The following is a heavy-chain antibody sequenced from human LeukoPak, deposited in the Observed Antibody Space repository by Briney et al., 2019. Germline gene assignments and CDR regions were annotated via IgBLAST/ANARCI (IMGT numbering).Heavy chain of an antibody. V-gene: IGHV4-4*07. D-gene: IGHD2-2*01. Sequence: SETLSLTCTVSGGSISSHYWSWIRQPPGKGLEWIGRIYTSGSTNYNPSLKSRVTMSVDTSKNQFSLKLSSVTAADTAVYYCARGVPLIVVVPAAIGNWFDPWGQGTLITVSS. J-gene: IGHJ5*02. CDR3: ARGVPLIVVVPAAIGNWFDP. CDR2: IYTSGST. CDR1: GGSISSHY.